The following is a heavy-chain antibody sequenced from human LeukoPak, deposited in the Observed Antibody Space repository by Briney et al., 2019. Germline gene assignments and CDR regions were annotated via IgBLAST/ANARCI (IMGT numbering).Heavy chain of an antibody. Sequence: SQTLSLTCTFSGGSISSGGYYWSWIRQHPGKGLEWIGYIYYSGSTYYNPSLKSRVTISVDTSKNQFSLKLSSVTAADTAVYYCARARDQGFDPWGQGTLVTVSS. D-gene: IGHD5-24*01. CDR3: ARARDQGFDP. J-gene: IGHJ5*02. CDR2: IYYSGST. V-gene: IGHV4-31*03. CDR1: GGSISSGGYY.